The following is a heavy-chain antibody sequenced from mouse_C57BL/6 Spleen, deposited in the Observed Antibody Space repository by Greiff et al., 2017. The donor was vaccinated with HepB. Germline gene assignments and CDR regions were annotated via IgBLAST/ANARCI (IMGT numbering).Heavy chain of an antibody. J-gene: IGHJ3*01. D-gene: IGHD1-1*01. CDR1: GYTFTSYW. CDR2: IDPSDSYT. CDR3: ARYGYYYGSSFSWFAY. Sequence: VQLQQPGAELVKPGASVNLSCKASGYTFTSYWMQWVKQRPGQGLEWIGEIDPSDSYTNYNQKFKGKATLTVDTSSSTAYMQLSSLTSEDSAVYYCARYGYYYGSSFSWFAYWGQGTLVTVSA. V-gene: IGHV1-50*01.